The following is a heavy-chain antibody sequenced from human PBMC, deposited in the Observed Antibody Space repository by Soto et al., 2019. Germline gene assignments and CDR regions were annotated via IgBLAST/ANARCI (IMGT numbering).Heavy chain of an antibody. CDR1: GGTFSSYA. Sequence: AASVKVSCKASGGTFSSYAISWVRQAPGQGLEWMGGIIPIFGTANYAQKFQGRDTITADESTSTAYMELSSLRSEDTAVYYCARDPRKIGKTYGDYYHAGIAFDIWGQGTMVTVSS. CDR3: ARDPRKIGKTYGDYYHAGIAFDI. V-gene: IGHV1-69*13. D-gene: IGHD4-17*01. CDR2: IIPIFGTA. J-gene: IGHJ3*02.